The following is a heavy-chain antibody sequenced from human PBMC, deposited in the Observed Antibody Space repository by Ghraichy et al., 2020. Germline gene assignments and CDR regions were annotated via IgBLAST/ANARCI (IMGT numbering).Heavy chain of an antibody. CDR1: GFTFSNYW. Sequence: GGSLRLSCAVSGFTFSNYWMSWVRQPPGKGLEWVANVRQDGSQKYYVDSVKGRFTISRDNADNSLYLQMNSLRAEDTAVYYCVRDHSSSWSFDYWGQGTLVTVSS. CDR3: VRDHSSSWSFDY. J-gene: IGHJ4*02. V-gene: IGHV3-7*03. CDR2: VRQDGSQK. D-gene: IGHD6-13*01.